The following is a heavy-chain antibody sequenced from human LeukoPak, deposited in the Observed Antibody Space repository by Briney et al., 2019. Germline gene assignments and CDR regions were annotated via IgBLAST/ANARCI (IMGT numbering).Heavy chain of an antibody. J-gene: IGHJ4*02. CDR3: ASAPPAGDY. V-gene: IGHV3-7*01. D-gene: IGHD2-2*01. CDR2: IKQDGSEK. CDR1: GFTFSRFW. Sequence: GGSLRLSCAASGFTFSRFWMSWVRQAPGKGLEWVANIKQDGSEKYYVDSVKGRFTISRDNAKNSLHLQMNSLRAEETAMYYCASAPPAGDYWGQGTLVTVSS.